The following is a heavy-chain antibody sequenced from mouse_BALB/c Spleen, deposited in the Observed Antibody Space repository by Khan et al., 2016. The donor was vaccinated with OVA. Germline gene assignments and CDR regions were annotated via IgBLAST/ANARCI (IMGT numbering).Heavy chain of an antibody. V-gene: IGHV1-84*02. Sequence: QVQLQQSGPELVKPGASVKMSCKASGHTFTAYYINWVKQTPGQGLQWIGWIHPGSANTKYNERFKGKATLTVATSPSTAYMQLSSLTSEDTAVYFCAGGFDYWGHGTTLTVSS. CDR2: IHPGSANT. J-gene: IGHJ2*01. CDR3: AGGFDY. CDR1: GHTFTAYY.